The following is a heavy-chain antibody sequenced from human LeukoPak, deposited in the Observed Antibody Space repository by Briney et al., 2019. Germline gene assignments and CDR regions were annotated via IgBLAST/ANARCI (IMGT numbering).Heavy chain of an antibody. Sequence: GGSLRLSCAASGFTFSSYGMHWVRQAPDKGLEWVAFIRYDGSNKYYADSVKGRFTISRDNSKNTLYLQMNSLRAEDTAVYYCAKDGSVGATIDYWGQGTLVTVSS. CDR2: IRYDGSNK. J-gene: IGHJ4*02. D-gene: IGHD1-26*01. CDR3: AKDGSVGATIDY. V-gene: IGHV3-30*02. CDR1: GFTFSSYG.